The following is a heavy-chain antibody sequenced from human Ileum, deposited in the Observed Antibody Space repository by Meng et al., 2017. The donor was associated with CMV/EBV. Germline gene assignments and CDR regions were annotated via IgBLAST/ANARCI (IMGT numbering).Heavy chain of an antibody. J-gene: IGHJ4*02. CDR1: GLNISNYG. V-gene: IGHV3-23*01. CDR3: AVGAMISDY. CDR2: VLGNDDAK. Sequence: LSISCGLPGLNISNYGMSWVPQAPGKGLEWVSVVLGNDDAKYYADSVKGRFTISRDHSKNTLYLQMNSLRAEDTAVYYCAVGAMISDYWGQGTLVTVSS. D-gene: IGHD3-22*01.